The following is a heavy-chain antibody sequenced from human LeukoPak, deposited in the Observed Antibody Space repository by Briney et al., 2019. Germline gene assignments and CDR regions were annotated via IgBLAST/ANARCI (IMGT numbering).Heavy chain of an antibody. CDR3: ARDGRDCSGVSCFD. J-gene: IGHJ4*02. CDR2: IYSSGTT. V-gene: IGHV4-4*07. Sequence: SETLPLTCTVSGVSISRYYWSWIRQPAGKGVEWIGRIYSSGTTNYNPSLKSRVPMSVDTSKNHLSLRLSSVTAADTAVYYGARDGRDCSGVSCFDWGQGTLVTVSA. CDR1: GVSISRYY. D-gene: IGHD2-15*01.